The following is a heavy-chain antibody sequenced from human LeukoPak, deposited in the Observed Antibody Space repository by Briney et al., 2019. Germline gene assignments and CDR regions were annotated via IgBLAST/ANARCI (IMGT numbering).Heavy chain of an antibody. D-gene: IGHD3-9*01. CDR1: GGTFSSYA. Sequence: AASVKVSCKASGGTFSSYAISWVRQAPGQGLEWMGGIIPIFGTANYAQKFQGRVTITADESTSTAYMELRSLRSDDTAVYYCARNWYYDILTGYYPVDAFDIWGQGTMVTVSS. V-gene: IGHV1-69*13. CDR2: IIPIFGTA. J-gene: IGHJ3*02. CDR3: ARNWYYDILTGYYPVDAFDI.